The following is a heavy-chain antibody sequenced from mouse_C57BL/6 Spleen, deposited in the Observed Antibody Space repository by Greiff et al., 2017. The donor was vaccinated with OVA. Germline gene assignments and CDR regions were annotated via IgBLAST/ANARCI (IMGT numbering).Heavy chain of an antibody. Sequence: QVQLQQPGAELVKPGASVKMSCKASGYTFTSYWITWVKQRPGQGLEWIGDIYPGSGSTNYNEKFKSKATLTVDTSSSTAYMQLSSLTSEDSAVYYCARRTDGLLEYYFDYWGQGTTLTVSS. CDR3: ARRTDGLLEYYFDY. V-gene: IGHV1-55*01. D-gene: IGHD2-12*01. J-gene: IGHJ2*01. CDR1: GYTFTSYW. CDR2: IYPGSGST.